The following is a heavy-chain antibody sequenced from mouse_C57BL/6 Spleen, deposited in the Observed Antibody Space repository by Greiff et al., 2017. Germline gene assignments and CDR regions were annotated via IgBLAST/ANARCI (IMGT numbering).Heavy chain of an antibody. J-gene: IGHJ4*01. CDR3: ARGHYDYDYYAMDY. D-gene: IGHD2-4*01. CDR2: IYPGDGDT. V-gene: IGHV1-80*01. Sequence: QLQQSGAELVKPGASVKISCKASGYAFSSYWMNWVKQRPGKGLEWIGQIYPGDGDTNYNGKFKGKATLTADKSSSTAYMQLSSLTSEDSAVYFCARGHYDYDYYAMDYWGQGTSVTVSS. CDR1: GYAFSSYW.